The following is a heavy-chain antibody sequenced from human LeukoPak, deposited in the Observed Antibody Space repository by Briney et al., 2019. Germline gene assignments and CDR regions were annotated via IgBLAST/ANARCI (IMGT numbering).Heavy chain of an antibody. CDR2: IYYSGST. V-gene: IGHV4-39*01. CDR1: GGSISSSSYY. CDR3: ARVTRTFRYGDYVDYFDY. Sequence: SETLSLTCTVSGGSISSSSYYWGWILQPPGKGLEWIGSIYYSGSTYYNPSLKSRVTISVDTSKNQFSLKLSSVTAADTAVYYCARVTRTFRYGDYVDYFDYWGQGTLVTV. D-gene: IGHD4-17*01. J-gene: IGHJ4*02.